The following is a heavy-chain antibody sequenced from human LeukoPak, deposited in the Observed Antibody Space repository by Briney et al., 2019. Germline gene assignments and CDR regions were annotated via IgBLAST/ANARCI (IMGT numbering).Heavy chain of an antibody. CDR3: AKRHRSSWYAAVDY. CDR2: ITISTTLI. CDR1: GFTFSSYN. J-gene: IGHJ4*02. Sequence: GGSLRLSCAASGFTFSSYNMNWVRQAPGKGLEWVAYITISTTLIYYADSVKGRFTISRDNAKNSLYLQMNSLRAEDMALYYCAKRHRSSWYAAVDYWGQGTLVTVSS. V-gene: IGHV3-48*04. D-gene: IGHD6-13*01.